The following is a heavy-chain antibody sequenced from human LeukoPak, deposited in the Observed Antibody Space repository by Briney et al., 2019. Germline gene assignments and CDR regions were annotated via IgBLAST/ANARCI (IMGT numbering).Heavy chain of an antibody. V-gene: IGHV3-33*01. J-gene: IGHJ4*02. D-gene: IGHD5-18*01. Sequence: GGSLRLSCAASGFTFSSYGMHWVRQAPGKGLEWVAVIWYDGSNKYYADSVKGRFTISRDNSKNTLYLQMNSLRAEDTAVYYCARADSPLDTAMVDYWGQGTLVPVSA. CDR1: GFTFSSYG. CDR3: ARADSPLDTAMVDY. CDR2: IWYDGSNK.